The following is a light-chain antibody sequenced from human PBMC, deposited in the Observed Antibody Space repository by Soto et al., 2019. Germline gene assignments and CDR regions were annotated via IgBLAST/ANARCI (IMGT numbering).Light chain of an antibody. J-gene: IGLJ1*01. Sequence: QSVLTQPPSASGSPGQSVTISCTGTSSDVGGYNYVSWYQQHPGKAPKLMIYEVSKRPSGVPDRFSCSKSGNTASLTVFGLQAEDEADYYCSSYAGSNNFEVFGTGTKVTVL. CDR2: EVS. CDR3: SSYAGSNNFEV. V-gene: IGLV2-8*01. CDR1: SSDVGGYNY.